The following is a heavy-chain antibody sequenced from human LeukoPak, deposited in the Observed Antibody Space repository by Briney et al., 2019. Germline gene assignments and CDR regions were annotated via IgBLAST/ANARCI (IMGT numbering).Heavy chain of an antibody. CDR3: AKPALGYCSSTSCSEPHFDY. J-gene: IGHJ4*02. V-gene: IGHV3-30*18. CDR2: ISYDGSNK. CDR1: GFTFSSYG. D-gene: IGHD2-2*01. Sequence: GGSLRLSCAASGFTFSSYGMHWVRQAPGKGLEWVAVISYDGSNKYYADSVKGRFTISRDNSKNTLYLQMNSLRAEDTAVYYCAKPALGYCSSTSCSEPHFDYWGQGTLVTVSS.